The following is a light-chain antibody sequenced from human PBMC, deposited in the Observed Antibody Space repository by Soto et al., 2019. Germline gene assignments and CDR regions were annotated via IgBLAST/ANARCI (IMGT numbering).Light chain of an antibody. V-gene: IGKV3-15*01. Sequence: EIVMTQSPATLSVSPGERATLSCRASQSITNDLVWYQQKPGQAPRLLIYGKSTRAAGVPARFSGSGSGTEFTLTIESLQTEDFAVYYCQQSNDWLPGLTFGGGTKVDIK. CDR1: QSITND. CDR2: GKS. J-gene: IGKJ4*01. CDR3: QQSNDWLPGLT.